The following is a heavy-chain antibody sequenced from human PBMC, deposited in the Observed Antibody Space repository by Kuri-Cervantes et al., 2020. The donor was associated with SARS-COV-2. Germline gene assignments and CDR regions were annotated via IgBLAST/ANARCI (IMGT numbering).Heavy chain of an antibody. CDR3: AKGLGYCSSTSCYEFDY. CDR1: GFTFSSYG. D-gene: IGHD2-2*01. J-gene: IGHJ4*02. Sequence: LSLTCAASGFTFSSYGMHWVRQAPGKGLEWVAFIRYDGSNKYYADSVKGRFTISRDNSKNTLYLQMNSLRAEDTAVYYCAKGLGYCSSTSCYEFDYWGQGTLVTVSS. V-gene: IGHV3-30*02. CDR2: IRYDGSNK.